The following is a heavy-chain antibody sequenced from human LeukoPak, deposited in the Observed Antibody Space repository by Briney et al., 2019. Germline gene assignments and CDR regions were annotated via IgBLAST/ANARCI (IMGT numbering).Heavy chain of an antibody. CDR1: GGSISSYY. V-gene: IGHV4-59*01. D-gene: IGHD5-18*01. CDR2: IYYSGST. CDR3: AKTTEGGYTYDYFYYYYMDV. J-gene: IGHJ6*03. Sequence: SETLSLTCTVSGGSISSYYWSWIRQPPGKGLEWIGYIYYSGSTNYNPSLKSRVTISVDTSKNQFSLKLNSVTAADTAVYFCAKTTEGGYTYDYFYYYYMDVWGKGTTVTISS.